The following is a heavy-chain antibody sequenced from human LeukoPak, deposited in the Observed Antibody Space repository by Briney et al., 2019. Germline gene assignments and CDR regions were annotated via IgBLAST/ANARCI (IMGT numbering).Heavy chain of an antibody. CDR3: ARAGGARYSSGWYLGY. J-gene: IGHJ4*02. Sequence: GGSLRLSCAASGFTFSSYNMNWVRQAPGKGLEWVSYISSSSGTIYYADSVKGRFTISRDYAKNSLYLQMNSLGAEDTAVYYCARAGGARYSSGWYLGYWGQGTLVTVSP. CDR2: ISSSSGTI. D-gene: IGHD6-19*01. V-gene: IGHV3-48*01. CDR1: GFTFSSYN.